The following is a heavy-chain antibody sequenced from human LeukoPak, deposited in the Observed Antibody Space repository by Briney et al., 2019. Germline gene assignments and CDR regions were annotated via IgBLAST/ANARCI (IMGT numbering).Heavy chain of an antibody. CDR1: GYTFTSYD. D-gene: IGHD3-22*01. V-gene: IGHV1-8*03. J-gene: IGHJ3*02. CDR2: MNPNSGNT. Sequence: ASVKVSCKASGYTFTSYDINWVRQATGQGLEWMGWMNPNSGNTGYAQKFQGRVTITRNTSISTAYMELSSLRSEDTAVYYCAREAHYYDSSGFPPTGAFDIWGQGTTVTVSS. CDR3: AREAHYYDSSGFPPTGAFDI.